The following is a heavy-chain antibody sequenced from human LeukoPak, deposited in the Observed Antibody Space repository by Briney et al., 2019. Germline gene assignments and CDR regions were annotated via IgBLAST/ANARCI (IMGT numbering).Heavy chain of an antibody. J-gene: IGHJ4*02. CDR1: GFTFSSYW. CDR3: GTSTKGHNYVDY. D-gene: IGHD5-24*01. V-gene: IGHV3-74*01. CDR2: INSDGSST. Sequence: LGGSLRLSCATSGFTFSSYWMHWVRQAPGKGLVWVSRINSDGSSTSYADSVKGRFTISRDNAKNTLYLQMNSLRGEDTAVYYCGTSTKGHNYVDYWGQGTLVTVSS.